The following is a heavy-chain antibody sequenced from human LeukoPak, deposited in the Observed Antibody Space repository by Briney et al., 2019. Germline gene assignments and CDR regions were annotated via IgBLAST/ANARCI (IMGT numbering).Heavy chain of an antibody. Sequence: PSETLSLTCTVSGGSISSSDYYWGWIRQPPGKGLEWIGYIYYSGSTYYNPSLKSRVTISVDTSKNQFSLRLSSVTAADTAVYYCARPYGSGEIDPWGQGTLVTVSS. V-gene: IGHV4-30-4*08. J-gene: IGHJ5*02. CDR3: ARPYGSGEIDP. CDR1: GGSISSSDYY. CDR2: IYYSGST. D-gene: IGHD3-10*01.